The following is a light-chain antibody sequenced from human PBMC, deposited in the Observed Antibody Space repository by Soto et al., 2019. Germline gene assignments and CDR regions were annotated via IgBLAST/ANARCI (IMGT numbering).Light chain of an antibody. J-gene: IGLJ3*02. CDR2: DTS. CDR1: TGAVTSGHY. CDR3: LLVYSGAVV. Sequence: QSVVTQEPSLTVSPGGTVTLTCGSNTGAVTSGHYPYWFQQKPGQAPTTLIYDTSNKYSWTPARFSGSLLGGKAALTLSGAQPEDEADYYCLLVYSGAVVFGGGTKVTVL. V-gene: IGLV7-46*01.